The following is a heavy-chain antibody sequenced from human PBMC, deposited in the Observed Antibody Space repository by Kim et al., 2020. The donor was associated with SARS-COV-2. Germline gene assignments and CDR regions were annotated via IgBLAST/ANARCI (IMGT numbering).Heavy chain of an antibody. J-gene: IGHJ6*02. V-gene: IGHV3-53*04. Sequence: DSVKGRFTISRHNSKNTLYLQMNSLRAEDTAVYYCAREVRGSSYYYGMDVWGQGTMVTVSS. D-gene: IGHD3-10*01. CDR3: AREVRGSSYYYGMDV.